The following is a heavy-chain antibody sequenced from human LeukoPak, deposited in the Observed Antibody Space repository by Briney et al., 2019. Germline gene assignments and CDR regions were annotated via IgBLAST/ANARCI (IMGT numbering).Heavy chain of an antibody. CDR3: ARLVGGAWHEDC. CDR2: IYYSGTT. V-gene: IGHV4-39*01. J-gene: IGHJ4*02. D-gene: IGHD4-17*01. Sequence: SETLSLTCTVSGGSISSSSYFWGWIRQPPGRGLEWIGSIYYSGTTYYNSSLKSRVTLSVDTSKNQFSLKLNSVTAADTAVYYCARLVGGAWHEDCWGQGTLVTVSS. CDR1: GGSISSSSYF.